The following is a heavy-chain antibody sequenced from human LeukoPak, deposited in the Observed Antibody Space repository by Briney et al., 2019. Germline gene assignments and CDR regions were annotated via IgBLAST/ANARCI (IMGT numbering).Heavy chain of an antibody. Sequence: GGSLRLSCAASGFTFSSYAMSWVRQAPGKGLEWVSAISGSGGSTYCADSVKGRFTISRDNSKNTLYLQMNSLRAEDTAVYYCAKTALGYYYDSSGTSLDYWGQGTLVTVSS. CDR3: AKTALGYYYDSSGTSLDY. CDR2: ISGSGGST. V-gene: IGHV3-23*01. D-gene: IGHD3-22*01. J-gene: IGHJ4*02. CDR1: GFTFSSYA.